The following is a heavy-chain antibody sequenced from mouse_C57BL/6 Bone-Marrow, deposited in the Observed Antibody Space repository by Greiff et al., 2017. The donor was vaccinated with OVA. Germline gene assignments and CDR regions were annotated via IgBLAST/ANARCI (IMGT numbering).Heavy chain of an antibody. V-gene: IGHV14-4*01. CDR1: GFNIKDDY. CDR3: TPLLYLFAY. J-gene: IGHJ3*01. Sequence: EVQLQESGAELVRPGASVKLSCTASGFNIKDDYMHWVKQRPEQGLEWIGWIDPENGDTESASKFQGKATITADTSSNTAYLQLSSLTSEDTAVDYCTPLLYLFAYWGQGTLVTVSA. D-gene: IGHD2-12*01. CDR2: IDPENGDT.